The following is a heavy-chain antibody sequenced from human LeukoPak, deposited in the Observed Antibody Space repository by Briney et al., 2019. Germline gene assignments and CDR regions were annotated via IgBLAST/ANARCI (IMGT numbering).Heavy chain of an antibody. D-gene: IGHD6-13*01. Sequence: ASVKVSCKASGYTFTSYYMHWVRQAPGQGLEWMGIINPSGGSTSYAQKFQGRVTMTRDTSTSTVYMELSSLRSEDTAVYYCARDRGSSWYLRANWFDPWGQGTLVTVSS. CDR1: GYTFTSYY. CDR3: ARDRGSSWYLRANWFDP. V-gene: IGHV1-46*01. J-gene: IGHJ5*02. CDR2: INPSGGST.